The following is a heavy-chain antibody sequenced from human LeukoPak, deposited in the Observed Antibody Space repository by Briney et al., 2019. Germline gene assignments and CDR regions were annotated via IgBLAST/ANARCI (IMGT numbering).Heavy chain of an antibody. V-gene: IGHV1-46*01. J-gene: IGHJ4*02. CDR3: ARETTAAGSFDY. Sequence: ASVKVSCKASGYTFTSYYMHWVRQAPGQGLEWMGIINPSGGSTSYAQKFQGRVTMTRDTSTSTVYMELRSLRSEDTAVYYCARETTAAGSFDYWGQGTLVTVSS. CDR1: GYTFTSYY. D-gene: IGHD6-13*01. CDR2: INPSGGST.